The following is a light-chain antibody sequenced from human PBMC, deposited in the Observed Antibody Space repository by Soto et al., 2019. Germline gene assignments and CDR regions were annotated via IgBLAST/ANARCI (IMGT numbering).Light chain of an antibody. Sequence: DIQMTQSPSSLSASVGDRVTITCRASQGISNYVAWYQQIPGKVPKLLIYEASTLQSGVPSRFSGSGSGTDFTLTINSLQPEDVATYYCQKYNSAPWTFGQGTKVEIK. J-gene: IGKJ1*01. CDR3: QKYNSAPWT. V-gene: IGKV1-27*01. CDR2: EAS. CDR1: QGISNY.